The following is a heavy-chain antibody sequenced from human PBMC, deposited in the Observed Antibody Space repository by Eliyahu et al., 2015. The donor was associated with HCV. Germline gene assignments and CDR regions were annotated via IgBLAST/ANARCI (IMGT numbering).Heavy chain of an antibody. CDR3: AKWVAGYAFDI. J-gene: IGHJ3*02. CDR1: GFTFDDYA. D-gene: IGHD2-15*01. CDR2: ISWNSGSI. Sequence: EVQLVESGGGLVQPGRSLRLSCAASGFTFDDYAMHWVRQAPGKGLEGVSGISWNSGSIGYADSVKGRFTISRDNAKNSLYLQMNSLRAEDTALYYCAKWVAGYAFDIWGQGTMVTVSS. V-gene: IGHV3-9*01.